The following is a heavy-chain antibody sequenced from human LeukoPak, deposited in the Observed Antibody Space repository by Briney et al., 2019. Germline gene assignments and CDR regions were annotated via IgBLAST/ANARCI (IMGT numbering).Heavy chain of an antibody. J-gene: IGHJ3*02. Sequence: PGESLKISCKCSGYSFTSYWIGWVRQMPGKGLEWMGIIYPGDSDTRYSPSFQGQVTISADKSISTAYLQWSSLKASDTAMYYCARRDDILTGYYPDAFDIWGQGTMVTVSS. CDR2: IYPGDSDT. D-gene: IGHD3-9*01. V-gene: IGHV5-51*01. CDR1: GYSFTSYW. CDR3: ARRDDILTGYYPDAFDI.